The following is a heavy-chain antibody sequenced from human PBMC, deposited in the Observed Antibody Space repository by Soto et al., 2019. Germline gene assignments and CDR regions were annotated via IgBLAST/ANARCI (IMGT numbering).Heavy chain of an antibody. J-gene: IGHJ6*02. V-gene: IGHV4-34*01. Sequence: SETLSLTCAVYGGSFSGYYWSWIRQPPGKGLEWIGEINHSGSTNYNPSLKSRVTISVDTSKNQFSLKLSSVTAADTAVYYCARDGSRFRFYYYYGMDVCGQRTTVTVSS. D-gene: IGHD3-3*01. CDR2: INHSGST. CDR1: GGSFSGYY. CDR3: ARDGSRFRFYYYYGMDV.